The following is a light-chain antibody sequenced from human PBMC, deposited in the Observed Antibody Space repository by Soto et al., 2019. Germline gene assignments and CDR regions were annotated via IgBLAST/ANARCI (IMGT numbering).Light chain of an antibody. Sequence: QPVLTQPPSASGSPGQSVTISCTGTRSDIGRYDYVSWYQQHPGKAPKLMIYEVTKRPSGVPDRFSGSKSGNTASLTVSGLQAEDEADYYCCSYTGTNNFVFGAGTKVTVL. CDR3: CSYTGTNNFV. CDR1: RSDIGRYDY. V-gene: IGLV2-8*01. CDR2: EVT. J-gene: IGLJ1*01.